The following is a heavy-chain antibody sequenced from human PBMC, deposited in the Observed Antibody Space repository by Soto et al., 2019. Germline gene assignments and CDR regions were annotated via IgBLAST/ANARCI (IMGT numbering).Heavy chain of an antibody. CDR2: MTGDNSTI. V-gene: IGHV3-48*01. Sequence: PGGSLRLSCAASGFTFSRYDFHWVRQPPGKGFEWLAYMTGDNSTIWHADSVKGRFAISRDDARNSLYLEMNCLRVEDTAKYYCARWDSLGAGLDSWGQGTLVTVSS. CDR3: ARWDSLGAGLDS. J-gene: IGHJ5*01. D-gene: IGHD1-26*01. CDR1: GFTFSRYD.